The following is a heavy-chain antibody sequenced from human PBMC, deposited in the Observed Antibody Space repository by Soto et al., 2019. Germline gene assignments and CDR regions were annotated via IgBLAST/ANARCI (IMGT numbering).Heavy chain of an antibody. J-gene: IGHJ4*02. CDR3: AKDRLGGNFDY. V-gene: IGHV3-23*01. CDR1: GFTFNNYA. CDR2: ISGTGGST. Sequence: TGGSLRLSCAASGFTFNNYAMNWVRQAPGKGLEWVATISGTGGSTYYADSVKGRFTISRDNSKNTLYLQMNSLRVEDTAVYYCAKDRLGGNFDYRGQGTQVTVSS.